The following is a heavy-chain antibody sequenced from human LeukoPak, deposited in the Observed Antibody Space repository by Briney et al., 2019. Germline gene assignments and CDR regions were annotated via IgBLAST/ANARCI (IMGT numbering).Heavy chain of an antibody. J-gene: IGHJ4*02. D-gene: IGHD3-22*01. Sequence: GGSLRLSCAASGFTFSSYGMHWVRQAPGKGLEWVAFIRYDGSNKYYADSVKGRFTIPRDNSKNTLYLQMNSLRAEDTAVYYCARDRAQIVVTGSPPNYWGQGTLVTVSS. CDR2: IRYDGSNK. CDR3: ARDRAQIVVTGSPPNY. CDR1: GFTFSSYG. V-gene: IGHV3-30*02.